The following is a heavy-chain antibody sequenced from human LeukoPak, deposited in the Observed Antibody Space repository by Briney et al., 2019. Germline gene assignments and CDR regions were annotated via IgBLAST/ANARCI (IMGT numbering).Heavy chain of an antibody. D-gene: IGHD3-10*01. CDR2: IYHSGST. Sequence: PSETLSLTCTVSGYSISSGYYWGWIRQPPGKGLEWIGSIYHSGSTYYNPSLKSRVTISVDTSKNQFSLKLSSVTAADTAVYYCARDKAISWFGELLFGNRNWFDPWGQGTLVTVSS. CDR1: GYSISSGYY. CDR3: ARDKAISWFGELLFGNRNWFDP. J-gene: IGHJ5*02. V-gene: IGHV4-38-2*02.